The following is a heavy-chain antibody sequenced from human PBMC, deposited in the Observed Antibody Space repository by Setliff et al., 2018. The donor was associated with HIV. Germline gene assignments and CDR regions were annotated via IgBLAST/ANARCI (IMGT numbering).Heavy chain of an antibody. D-gene: IGHD3-22*01. Sequence: ASVKVSCKSSGYTFTDYYIHWVRLAPGQGLEWMGWINPNNGGTSYAQKFQGRVTMTRDTSTSTAYMELSSLRSEDTAVYYCARETEVKGYYDSSGSWGLGYWGQGTLVTVS. J-gene: IGHJ4*02. CDR3: ARETEVKGYYDSSGSWGLGY. CDR2: INPNNGGT. V-gene: IGHV1-2*02. CDR1: GYTFTDYY.